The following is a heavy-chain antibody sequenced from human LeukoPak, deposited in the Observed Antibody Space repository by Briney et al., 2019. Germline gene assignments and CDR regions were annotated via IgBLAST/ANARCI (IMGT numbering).Heavy chain of an antibody. D-gene: IGHD4-17*01. Sequence: NPSQTLSLTCAVSGGSISSGGYSWSWIRQPPGKGLEWIGYIYYSGSTYYNPSLKSRVTISVDTSKNQFSLKLSSVTAADTAVYYCARLFNGDYILDYWGQGTLVTVSS. CDR3: ARLFNGDYILDY. J-gene: IGHJ4*02. CDR1: GGSISSGGYS. CDR2: IYYSGST. V-gene: IGHV4-31*11.